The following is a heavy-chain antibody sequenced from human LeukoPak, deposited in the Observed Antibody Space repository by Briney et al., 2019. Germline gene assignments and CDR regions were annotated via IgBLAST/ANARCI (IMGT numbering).Heavy chain of an antibody. CDR2: ISSSGSSI. CDR1: GFTFSDYY. D-gene: IGHD1-26*01. Sequence: GGSLRLSCAASGFTFSDYYMSWIRQAPGKGLEWVSYISSSGSSIYYADSVKGRFTISRDNAKNSLYLQMNSLRAEDTAVYYCARDVSYFVAFDIWGQGTMVTVSS. J-gene: IGHJ3*02. CDR3: ARDVSYFVAFDI. V-gene: IGHV3-11*01.